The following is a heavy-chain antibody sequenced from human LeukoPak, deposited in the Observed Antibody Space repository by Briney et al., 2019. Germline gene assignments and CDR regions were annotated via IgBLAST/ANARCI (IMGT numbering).Heavy chain of an antibody. Sequence: SETLSLTCAVYGGSFSGYYWSWIRQPPGKGLEWIGEINHSGSTNYNPSLKSRVTISVDTSKNQFSLKLSSVTAADTAVYYCARRNLKAAGNGREPNWFDPWGQGTRVTVSS. V-gene: IGHV4-34*01. D-gene: IGHD6-13*01. CDR2: INHSGST. J-gene: IGHJ5*02. CDR1: GGSFSGYY. CDR3: ARRNLKAAGNGREPNWFDP.